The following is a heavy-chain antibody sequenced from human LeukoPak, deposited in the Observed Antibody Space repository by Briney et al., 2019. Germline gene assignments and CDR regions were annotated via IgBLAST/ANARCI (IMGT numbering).Heavy chain of an antibody. CDR1: GFTFSSYA. V-gene: IGHV3-23*01. CDR2: ISGSGGST. Sequence: GGSLRLSCAASGFTFSSYAMSWVRQAPGKGLEWVSAISGSGGSTYYADSVKGRFTISRDNSKNTLYLQMNSLRAEDTAVYYCAKGTVSMAAAPGYFDYWGQGTLVTVSS. J-gene: IGHJ4*02. D-gene: IGHD6-13*01. CDR3: AKGTVSMAAAPGYFDY.